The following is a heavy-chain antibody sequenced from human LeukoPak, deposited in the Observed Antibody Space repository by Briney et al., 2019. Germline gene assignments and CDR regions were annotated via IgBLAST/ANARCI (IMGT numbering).Heavy chain of an antibody. D-gene: IGHD2-15*01. CDR2: TYYRSKWYN. Sequence: SQTLSLTCAISGDSVSSNSAAWNWIRQSPSRGLEWLGRTYYRSKWYNDYAVSVRSRITVKADTSKNRFSLQLNSVTPEDTALYYCARGWGYCSGGSCHVFDSWGQGTLVIVS. V-gene: IGHV6-1*01. CDR3: ARGWGYCSGGSCHVFDS. CDR1: GDSVSSNSAA. J-gene: IGHJ4*02.